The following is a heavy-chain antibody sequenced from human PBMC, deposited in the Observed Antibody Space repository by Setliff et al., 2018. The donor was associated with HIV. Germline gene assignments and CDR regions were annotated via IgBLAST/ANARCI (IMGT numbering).Heavy chain of an antibody. D-gene: IGHD3-22*01. J-gene: IGHJ4*02. CDR3: SRDPEGYYDSSGYYRRGFLNY. V-gene: IGHV3-74*01. CDR2: LNNDGGST. Sequence: GGSLRLSCVASGFTVSSNYMHWVRQAPGKGLVWVSRLNNDGGSTDYADSVKGRFTISRDNAKNTLYLQMNSLRAEDTAVYYCSRDPEGYYDSSGYYRRGFLNYWGQGTLVTVSS. CDR1: GFTVSSNY.